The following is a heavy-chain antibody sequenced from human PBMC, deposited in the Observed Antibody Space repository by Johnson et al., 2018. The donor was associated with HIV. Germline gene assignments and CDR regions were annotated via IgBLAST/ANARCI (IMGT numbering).Heavy chain of an antibody. CDR1: GFTFRSSA. Sequence: QVQLVESGGGVVQPGKSLRLSCAASGFTFRSSAMHWVRQAPGQGLQWVALISYDGSINYFADSVKGRFTISRDNSKNTLHLQMNSLRPEDTAVYYWARNSGNGLVLRGDAFDIWGQGTLVTVSS. J-gene: IGHJ3*02. D-gene: IGHD2-8*01. V-gene: IGHV3-30-3*01. CDR2: ISYDGSIN. CDR3: ARNSGNGLVLRGDAFDI.